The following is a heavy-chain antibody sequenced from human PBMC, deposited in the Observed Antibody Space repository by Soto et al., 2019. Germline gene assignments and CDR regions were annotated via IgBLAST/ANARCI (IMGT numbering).Heavy chain of an antibody. J-gene: IGHJ4*02. V-gene: IGHV3-21*06. Sequence: EVLLVESGGGLVKPGGSLRLSCAASGFTFNTYSISWVRQAPGRGLEWVSSISSSSNYIYYGDAVKGRCTISRDNAKNLVFLHLSSLRAEDTALYYCARDQGTVAPSYFVSGGRGILVTVSS. D-gene: IGHD1-26*01. CDR1: GFTFNTYS. CDR2: ISSSSNYI. CDR3: ARDQGTVAPSYFVS.